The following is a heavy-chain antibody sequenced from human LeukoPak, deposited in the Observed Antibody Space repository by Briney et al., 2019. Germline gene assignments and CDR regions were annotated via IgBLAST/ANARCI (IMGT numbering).Heavy chain of an antibody. D-gene: IGHD4-17*01. CDR3: ARNPYGDYPFDY. J-gene: IGHJ4*02. Sequence: PGGSLRLSYAASGFTFSSYSMHWVRQAPGKGLEWVAMISCDASNKYYAASVKGRFTISRDNSENTLYLQLNSLRADDTAVYYCARNPYGDYPFDYWGQGTLVAVSP. CDR2: ISCDASNK. CDR1: GFTFSSYS. V-gene: IGHV3-30*04.